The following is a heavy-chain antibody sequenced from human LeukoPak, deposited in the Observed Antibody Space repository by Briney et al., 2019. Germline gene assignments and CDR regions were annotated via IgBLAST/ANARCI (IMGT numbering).Heavy chain of an antibody. CDR3: ARAGRERLVRWDFDY. Sequence: SETLSLTCTVSGGSISSGDYYWSWIRQPPGKGLEWIGYIYYSGSTYYNPSLKSRVTISVDTSKNQFSLKLSSVTAADTAVYYCARAGRERLVRWDFDYWGQGTLVTVSS. J-gene: IGHJ4*02. CDR1: GGSISSGDYY. V-gene: IGHV4-30-4*01. CDR2: IYYSGST. D-gene: IGHD6-13*01.